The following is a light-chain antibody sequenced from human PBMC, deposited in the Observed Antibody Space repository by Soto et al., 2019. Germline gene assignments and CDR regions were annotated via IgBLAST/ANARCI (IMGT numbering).Light chain of an antibody. Sequence: EIVLTQSPGTLSLSPGERATLSCRASQSVSSSLAWYQQKPGQAPRLLIYGASSRATGIPDRFSGSGSGTDFTLTISRLEPEDFAVYYCQQYGRSRTFGKGTKV. V-gene: IGKV3-20*01. J-gene: IGKJ1*01. CDR1: QSVSSS. CDR3: QQYGRSRT. CDR2: GAS.